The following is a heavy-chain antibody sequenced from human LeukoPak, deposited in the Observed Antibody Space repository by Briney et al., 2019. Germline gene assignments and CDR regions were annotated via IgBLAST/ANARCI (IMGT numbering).Heavy chain of an antibody. Sequence: GASVKVSCKASGYTFTNYDINWVRQATGQGLEWMGWMNPKSGYTGYAQKFQGRVTMTRTTFISTAYMELSSLRSEDTAVCYCARTDGDLDYWGQGTLVTVSS. CDR1: GYTFTNYD. D-gene: IGHD4-17*01. CDR3: ARTDGDLDY. J-gene: IGHJ4*02. V-gene: IGHV1-8*01. CDR2: MNPKSGYT.